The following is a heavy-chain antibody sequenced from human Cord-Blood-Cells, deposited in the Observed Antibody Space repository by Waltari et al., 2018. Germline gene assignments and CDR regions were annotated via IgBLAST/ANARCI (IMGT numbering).Heavy chain of an antibody. CDR3: ARDDYSNYWYFDL. Sequence: EVQLVESGGGLVKPGGSLRLSCAASGFTFSSYSMNWVRQAPGKGLEWVSSISSSSSYIYYADSVKGRFTISRDNAKNSLYLQMNSLRAEDTAVYYCARDDYSNYWYFDLWGRGTLVTVSS. J-gene: IGHJ2*01. CDR1: GFTFSSYS. V-gene: IGHV3-21*01. CDR2: ISSSSSYI. D-gene: IGHD4-4*01.